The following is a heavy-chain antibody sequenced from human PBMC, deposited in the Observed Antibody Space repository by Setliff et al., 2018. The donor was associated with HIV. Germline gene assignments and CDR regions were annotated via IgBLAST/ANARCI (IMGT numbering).Heavy chain of an antibody. D-gene: IGHD1-26*01. V-gene: IGHV4-30-4*01. J-gene: IGHJ4*02. CDR1: GGYISSGGNH. CDR3: ANYIIGAGGRGN. Sequence: SETLSLTCIVSGGYISSGGNHWSWIRQSPGKGLEWIGYVYDSGSTNYNPSLWSRVAISVDTSKNEFSLKLNAMTAADTAVYYCANYIIGAGGRGNWGQGILVTVSS. CDR2: VYDSGST.